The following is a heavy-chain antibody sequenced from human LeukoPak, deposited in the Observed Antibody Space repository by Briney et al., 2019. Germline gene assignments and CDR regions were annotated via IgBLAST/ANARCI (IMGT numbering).Heavy chain of an antibody. Sequence: PGGSLRLSCAASGFTFSSYAMHWVRQAPGKGLEWVAVISYDGSNKYYADSVKGRFTISRDNSKNTLYLQMNSLRAEDTAVYYCARVRLGSVFAVGFDIWXXXTXVXXSS. CDR2: ISYDGSNK. V-gene: IGHV3-30-3*01. J-gene: IGHJ3*02. CDR1: GFTFSSYA. CDR3: ARVRLGSVFAVGFDI. D-gene: IGHD3-3*01.